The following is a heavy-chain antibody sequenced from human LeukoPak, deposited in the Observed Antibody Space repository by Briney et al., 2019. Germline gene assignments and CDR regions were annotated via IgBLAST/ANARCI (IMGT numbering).Heavy chain of an antibody. J-gene: IGHJ4*02. CDR3: ARVSDILTGSRYDYYFDY. V-gene: IGHV1-69*05. D-gene: IGHD3-9*01. CDR1: GGTFSSYA. Sequence: SVKVSCKASGGTFSSYAISWVRQAPGQGLEWMGRIIPIFGTANYAQKFQGRVTITTDESTSTAYMELSSLRSEDTAVYYCARVSDILTGSRYDYYFDYWGRGTLVTVSS. CDR2: IIPIFGTA.